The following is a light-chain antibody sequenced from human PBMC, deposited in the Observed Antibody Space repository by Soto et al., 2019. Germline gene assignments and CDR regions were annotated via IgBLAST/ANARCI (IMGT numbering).Light chain of an antibody. CDR1: SSNIGAGYD. V-gene: IGLV1-40*01. Sequence: QSVPTQPPSVSGAPGQRVTGSCTGSSSNIGAGYDVHWYQQLPGTAPKLLIYGNSNRPSGVPDRFSGSKSGTSASLAITGLQAEDEADYYCQSYDSSLSGYVFGTATKVTVL. CDR2: GNS. CDR3: QSYDSSLSGYV. J-gene: IGLJ1*01.